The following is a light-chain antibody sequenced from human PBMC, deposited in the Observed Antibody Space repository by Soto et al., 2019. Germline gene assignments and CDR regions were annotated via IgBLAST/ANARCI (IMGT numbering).Light chain of an antibody. J-gene: IGKJ1*01. Sequence: EIVLTQSPGTLSLSPGERATLSCRASQSVSSSYLDWYQQKPGQAPRLLIDGASSRATGIPDRFSGSGSGTDFTLTISRLEPEDFAVYYCQQYGSSPPWTFGQGTKVEIK. V-gene: IGKV3-20*01. CDR1: QSVSSSY. CDR2: GAS. CDR3: QQYGSSPPWT.